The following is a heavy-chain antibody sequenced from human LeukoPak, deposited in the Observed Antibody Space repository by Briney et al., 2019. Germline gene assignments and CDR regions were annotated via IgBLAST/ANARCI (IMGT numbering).Heavy chain of an antibody. CDR2: ISSSSSYI. D-gene: IGHD5-24*01. J-gene: IGHJ4*02. Sequence: KAGGSLRLSCAASGLTLNTYSMNWVRQAPGKGLEWVSSISSSSSYIYYADSVKGRFTISRDNAKNSLYLQMNSLRADDTAVYYCARPARGYNGIFDYWGQGTLVTVSS. CDR1: GLTLNTYS. CDR3: ARPARGYNGIFDY. V-gene: IGHV3-21*01.